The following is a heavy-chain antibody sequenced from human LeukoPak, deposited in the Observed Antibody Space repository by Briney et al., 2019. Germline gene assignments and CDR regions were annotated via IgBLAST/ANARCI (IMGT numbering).Heavy chain of an antibody. CDR3: ARDGVYYDFWSGNEYFQH. Sequence: GGSLRLSCAASGFTFSSYSMNWVRQAPGKGLEWVSSISSSSSYIYYADSVKGRFTISRDNAKNSLYLQMNSLRAEDTAVYYCARDGVYYDFWSGNEYFQHWGQGTLVTVSS. V-gene: IGHV3-21*01. CDR1: GFTFSSYS. D-gene: IGHD3-3*01. J-gene: IGHJ1*01. CDR2: ISSSSSYI.